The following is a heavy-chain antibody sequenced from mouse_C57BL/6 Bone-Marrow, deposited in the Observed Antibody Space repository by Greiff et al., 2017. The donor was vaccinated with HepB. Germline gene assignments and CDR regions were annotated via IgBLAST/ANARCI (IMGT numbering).Heavy chain of an antibody. Sequence: VQLQQPGAELVMPGASVKLSCKASGYTFTSYWMHWVKQRPGQGLEWIGEIDPSDSYTNYNQKFKGKSTLTADKSSSTAYMQLSSLTSEDSADYYCARVDLDYYAMDYWDRGTSVTVSS. CDR3: ARVDLDYYAMDY. CDR1: GYTFTSYW. CDR2: IDPSDSYT. V-gene: IGHV1-69*01. J-gene: IGHJ4*01.